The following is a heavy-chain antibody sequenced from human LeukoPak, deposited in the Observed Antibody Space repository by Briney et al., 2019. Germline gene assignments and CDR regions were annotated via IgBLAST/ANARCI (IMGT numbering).Heavy chain of an antibody. J-gene: IGHJ4*02. CDR1: GFPFSSYS. CDR2: ISSHSSTI. Sequence: GGSLRLSCAASGFPFSSYSMNWVRQAPGKGLEWISYISSHSSTIYYADSVQGRFTISRDNAKNSLYLQMNSLRAEDTAVYYCARAVGGDGSGSLWGPGTLVTVSS. D-gene: IGHD3-10*01. V-gene: IGHV3-48*01. CDR3: ARAVGGDGSGSL.